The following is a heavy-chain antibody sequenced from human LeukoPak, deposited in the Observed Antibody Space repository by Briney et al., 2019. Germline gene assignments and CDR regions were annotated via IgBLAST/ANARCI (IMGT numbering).Heavy chain of an antibody. CDR1: GGSISSCCYC. D-gene: IGHD2-8*01. J-gene: IGHJ4*02. Sequence: SETLSLTCTVSGGSISSCCYCWSWIRHHPGKGLDWIVYIYCSGSTYYTPSRKSRVTISVDTSKNQFSLKLSSVTAADTAVYYCESMGCTNGVCYDYWGQGTLVTVSS. CDR3: ESMGCTNGVCYDY. CDR2: IYCSGST. V-gene: IGHV4-31*03.